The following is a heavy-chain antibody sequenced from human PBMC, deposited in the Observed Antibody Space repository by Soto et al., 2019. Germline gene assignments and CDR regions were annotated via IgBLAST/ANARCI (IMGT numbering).Heavy chain of an antibody. Sequence: VQLVESGGGLVQPGGSLRLSCATSGFILSDCAMNWVRQAPGKGLERVSYISSSSSVIDYADSVKGRFTVSRDNARNSLYLQMNSLRAEDTAVYYCAIDLSWGSNWYYYMDVWGKGTTVTVSS. V-gene: IGHV3-48*01. D-gene: IGHD7-27*01. CDR3: AIDLSWGSNWYYYMDV. J-gene: IGHJ6*03. CDR1: GFILSDCA. CDR2: ISSSSSVI.